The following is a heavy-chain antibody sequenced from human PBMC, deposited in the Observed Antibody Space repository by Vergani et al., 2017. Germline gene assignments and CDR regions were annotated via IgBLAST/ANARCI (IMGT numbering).Heavy chain of an antibody. CDR2: ISGSGGST. Sequence: VQLVESGGGVVQPGRSLRLSCAASGFTFSSYAMSWVRQAPGKGLEWVSAISGSGGSTYYADSVKGRFTISRDKSKNTLYLQMNSLRAEDTAVYYCAKEGVEYSGYDSILDWGQGTLVTVSS. CDR1: GFTFSSYA. CDR3: AKEGVEYSGYDSILD. V-gene: IGHV3-23*04. J-gene: IGHJ4*02. D-gene: IGHD5-12*01.